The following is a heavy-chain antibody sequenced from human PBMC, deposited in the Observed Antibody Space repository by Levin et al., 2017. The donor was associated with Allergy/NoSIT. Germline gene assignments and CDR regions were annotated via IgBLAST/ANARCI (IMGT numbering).Heavy chain of an antibody. CDR1: GFPFSTYA. CDR2: ISYDGSNE. V-gene: IGHV3-30*18. Sequence: GGSLRLSCGASGFPFSTYAMHWARQAPGKGLEWLTVISYDGSNEYYADSVKGRFTISRDDAQNTLYLQLNGLRVDGTAVYYCVKDFGYCAGDKCYLRYTMAVWGQGTTVTVSS. J-gene: IGHJ6*02. CDR3: VKDFGYCAGDKCYLRYTMAV. D-gene: IGHD2-21*01.